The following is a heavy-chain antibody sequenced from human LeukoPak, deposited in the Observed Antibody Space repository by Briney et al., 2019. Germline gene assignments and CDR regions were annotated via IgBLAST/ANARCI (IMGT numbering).Heavy chain of an antibody. CDR3: ASLPRGSSSWYSRYFDY. CDR2: INHSGST. CDR1: GGSFSGYY. D-gene: IGHD6-13*01. V-gene: IGHV4-34*01. J-gene: IGHJ4*02. Sequence: KPSETLSFTCAVYGGSFSGYYWSWIRQPPGKGLEWIGEINHSGSTNYNPSLKSRVAISVDTSKNQFSLKLSSVTAADTAVYYCASLPRGSSSWYSRYFDYWGQGTLVTVSS.